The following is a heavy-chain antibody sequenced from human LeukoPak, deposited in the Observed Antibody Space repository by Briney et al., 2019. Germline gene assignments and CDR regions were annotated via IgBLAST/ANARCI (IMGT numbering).Heavy chain of an antibody. D-gene: IGHD5-12*01. Sequence: PSETLSLTCTVSGGSISTSSYYWGWVRQPPGKGLEWIGNIFYSGSTYYSPSLKSRVTISLDTSRNQFSLKLSSVTAADTAVYYCARAYSGYDNSYYMDVWGKGTTVTVSS. V-gene: IGHV4-39*07. CDR3: ARAYSGYDNSYYMDV. J-gene: IGHJ6*03. CDR1: GGSISTSSYY. CDR2: IFYSGST.